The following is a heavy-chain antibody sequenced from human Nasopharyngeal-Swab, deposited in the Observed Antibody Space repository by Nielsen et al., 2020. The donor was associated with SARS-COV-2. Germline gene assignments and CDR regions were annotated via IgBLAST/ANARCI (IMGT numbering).Heavy chain of an antibody. Sequence: GESLKISCVAFGFTLSDYAMHWVRQAPGKGLEWVALFSYDGSKRYFADSMKGRFSISRDNIKNILYLQMDSLRADDTAVYYCAKDHFYDSGSYDRLYFDFWGQGTLVTVSS. CDR3: AKDHFYDSGSYDRLYFDF. V-gene: IGHV3-30*18. CDR1: GFTLSDYA. D-gene: IGHD3-10*01. J-gene: IGHJ4*02. CDR2: FSYDGSKR.